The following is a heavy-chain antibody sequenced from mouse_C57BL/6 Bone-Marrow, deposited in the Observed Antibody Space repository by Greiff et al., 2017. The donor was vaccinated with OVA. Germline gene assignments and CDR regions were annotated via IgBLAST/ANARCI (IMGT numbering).Heavy chain of an antibody. D-gene: IGHD3-2*02. J-gene: IGHJ2*01. CDR1: GYTFTSYW. Sequence: QVQLQQPGTELVKPGASVKLSCKASGYTFTSYWMHWVKQRPGQGLEWIGNINPSNGGTNYNEKFKSKATLTVDKSSSTAYMQLSSLTSEDSAVYYCARYRLRLRWPFFDDWGQGTTLTVSS. CDR2: INPSNGGT. V-gene: IGHV1-53*01. CDR3: ARYRLRLRWPFFDD.